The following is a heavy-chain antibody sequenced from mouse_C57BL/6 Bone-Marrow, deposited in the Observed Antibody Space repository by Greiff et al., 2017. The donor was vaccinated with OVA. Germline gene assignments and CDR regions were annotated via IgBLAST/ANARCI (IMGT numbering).Heavy chain of an antibody. Sequence: EVKLVESGGGLVKPGGSLKLSCAASGFTFSDYGMHWVRQAPEKGLEWVAYISSGSSTIYYADTVKGRFTISRDNAKNTLFLQMTSLRSEDTAMYYCARLGIYYGSSFPFAYWGQGTLVTVSA. CDR3: ARLGIYYGSSFPFAY. J-gene: IGHJ3*01. CDR2: ISSGSSTI. CDR1: GFTFSDYG. V-gene: IGHV5-17*01. D-gene: IGHD1-1*01.